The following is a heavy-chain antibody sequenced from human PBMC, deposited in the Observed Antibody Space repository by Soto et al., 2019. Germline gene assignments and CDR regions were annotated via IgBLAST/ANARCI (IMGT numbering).Heavy chain of an antibody. CDR2: IRSKAYGGTT. CDR1: GFTFGDYA. CDR3: TRAGRIAAATSDL. D-gene: IGHD6-13*01. J-gene: IGHJ2*01. Sequence: EVPLVESGGGLVQPGRSLRLSCTASGFTFGDYAMSWFRQAPGKGLEWVGFIRSKAYGGTTEYAASVKGRFTISRDDSKSIAYLQMNSLKTEDTAVYYCTRAGRIAAATSDLWGRGTLVTVSS. V-gene: IGHV3-49*03.